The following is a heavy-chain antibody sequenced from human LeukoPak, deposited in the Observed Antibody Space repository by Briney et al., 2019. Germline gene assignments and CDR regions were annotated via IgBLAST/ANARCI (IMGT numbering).Heavy chain of an antibody. CDR2: ISSSSSYT. CDR1: GFTFSDYY. J-gene: IGHJ5*02. CDR3: ARDISRIGGIVVVSNWFDP. D-gene: IGHD3-22*01. V-gene: IGHV3-11*05. Sequence: GGSLRLSCAASGFTFSDYYMSWIRQAPGKGLEWVSYISSSSSYTNYADSVKGRFTISRDNAKNSLYLQMNSLGAEDTAVYYCARDISRIGGIVVVSNWFDPWGQGTLVTVSS.